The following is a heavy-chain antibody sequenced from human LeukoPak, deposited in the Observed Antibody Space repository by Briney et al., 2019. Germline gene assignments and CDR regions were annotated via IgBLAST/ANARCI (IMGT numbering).Heavy chain of an antibody. V-gene: IGHV3-9*01. D-gene: IGHD4-17*01. Sequence: GGSLRLSCAASESTFSKFWMHWVRQAPGKGLEWVSGISWNSGSIGYADSVKGRFTISRDNAKNSLYLQMNSLRAEDTALYYCAKAALGGDYGGMDVWGQGTTVTVSS. CDR3: AKAALGGDYGGMDV. J-gene: IGHJ6*02. CDR2: ISWNSGSI. CDR1: ESTFSKFW.